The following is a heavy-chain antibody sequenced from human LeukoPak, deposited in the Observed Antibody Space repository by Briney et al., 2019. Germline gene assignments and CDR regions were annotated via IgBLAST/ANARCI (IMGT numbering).Heavy chain of an antibody. CDR1: GGSFSGYY. V-gene: IGHV4-34*01. CDR2: INHSGST. Sequence: SETLSLTCAVYGGSFSGYYWSWIRQPPGKWLEWIGEINHSGSTNYNPSLKSRVTISVDTSKNQFSLKLSSVTAADTAFYYCAKLLRDATIYDFWGHGALVTVSS. CDR3: AKLLRDATIYDF. J-gene: IGHJ4*01. D-gene: IGHD5-24*01.